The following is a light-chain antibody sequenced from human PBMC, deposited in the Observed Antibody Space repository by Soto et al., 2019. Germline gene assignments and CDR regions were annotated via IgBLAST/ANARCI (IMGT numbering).Light chain of an antibody. CDR3: AAWDDSLNGLV. CDR2: SNN. CDR1: SSNIGSNT. J-gene: IGLJ2*01. V-gene: IGLV1-44*01. Sequence: QSVLTQPPSASRTPGQRVTISCSGSSSNIGSNTVNWYQQLPKTAPKLLIYSNNQRPSGVPDRFSGSKSGTSASLAISGLQSEDEADFYCAAWDDSLNGLVFGGGTKLTVL.